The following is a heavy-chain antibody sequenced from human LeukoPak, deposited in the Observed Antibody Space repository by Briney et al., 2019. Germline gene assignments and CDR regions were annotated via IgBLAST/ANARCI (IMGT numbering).Heavy chain of an antibody. V-gene: IGHV4-59*08. Sequence: SETLSLTCTVSAGSITSYYCSWIRQPPGKGLEWIGYIYYSVSNNYNPSLKTGVTISVDTSKTQFSLKLSSVTAADTAVYYCARHPSSSDAFDIWGQGTMVTVSS. CDR1: AGSITSYY. CDR2: IYYSVSN. J-gene: IGHJ3*02. CDR3: ARHPSSSDAFDI.